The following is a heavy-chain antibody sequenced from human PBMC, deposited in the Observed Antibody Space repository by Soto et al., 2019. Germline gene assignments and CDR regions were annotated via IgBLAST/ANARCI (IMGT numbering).Heavy chain of an antibody. CDR1: GADINTYS. Sequence: DTLSLTCSVSGADINTYSWTWIRQPAGKGLEWIGRIYTSASINYNPSLRGRVTLSVDTSTNQVSLKLASVTAADTAVYYCARDREAGYNFYYGMDVWGQGTTVTVSS. J-gene: IGHJ6*02. CDR3: ARDREAGYNFYYGMDV. D-gene: IGHD6-19*01. V-gene: IGHV4-4*07. CDR2: IYTSASI.